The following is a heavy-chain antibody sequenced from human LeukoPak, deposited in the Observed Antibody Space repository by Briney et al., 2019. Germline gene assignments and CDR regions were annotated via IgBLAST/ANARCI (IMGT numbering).Heavy chain of an antibody. CDR3: ARDLWIQLWLRNDAFDI. CDR1: GFSFTNFA. J-gene: IGHJ3*02. CDR2: INQDGSEK. Sequence: GRSLRLSCEASGFSFTNFAMAWVRQAPGKGLECVANINQDGSEKYYVDSVKGRFTISRDNAKNSVYLQMNSLRAEDTAVYYCARDLWIQLWLRNDAFDIWGQGTMVTVSS. D-gene: IGHD5-18*01. V-gene: IGHV3-7*01.